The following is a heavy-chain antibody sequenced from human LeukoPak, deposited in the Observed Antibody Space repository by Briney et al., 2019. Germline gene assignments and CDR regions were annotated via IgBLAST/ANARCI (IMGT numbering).Heavy chain of an antibody. J-gene: IGHJ3*01. CDR1: GFSFDDHT. CDR2: ITWNSGKI. D-gene: IGHD6-13*01. CDR3: AREEHRLAEAGTSAFDL. Sequence: PGRSLRLSCAASGFSFDDHTMHWVRQAPGKGLEWVSSITWNSGKIAYADSVKGRFSISRDNARNTVYLQMSSLRVEDTAIYFCAREEHRLAEAGTSAFDLGGQGTLVTVSP. V-gene: IGHV3-9*01.